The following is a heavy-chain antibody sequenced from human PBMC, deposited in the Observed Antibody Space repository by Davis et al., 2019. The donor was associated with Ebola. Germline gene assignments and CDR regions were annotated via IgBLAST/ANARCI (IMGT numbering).Heavy chain of an antibody. CDR3: ARQRGEDYYDSSGYYSYYFDY. V-gene: IGHV3-74*01. CDR1: GFTFSSYW. Sequence: GESLKISCAASGFTFSSYWMHWVRQAPGKGLVWVSRINSDGSSTSYADSVKGRFTISRDNAKNTLYLQMNSLRAEDTAVYYCARQRGEDYYDSSGYYSYYFDYWGQGTLVTVSS. D-gene: IGHD3-22*01. CDR2: INSDGSST. J-gene: IGHJ4*02.